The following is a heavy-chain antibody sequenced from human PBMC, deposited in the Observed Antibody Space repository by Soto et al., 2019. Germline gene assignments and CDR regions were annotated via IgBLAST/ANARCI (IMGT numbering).Heavy chain of an antibody. J-gene: IGHJ5*02. Sequence: ASVKVSCKASGYTFTGYYMHWVRQAPGQGLEWMGWINPNSGGTNYAQKFQGRVTMTRDTSISTAYMELSRLRSDDTAVYYCARTYYYGSGSSRGFDPWGQGTLVTVS. CDR3: ARTYYYGSGSSRGFDP. D-gene: IGHD3-10*01. CDR1: GYTFTGYY. V-gene: IGHV1-2*02. CDR2: INPNSGGT.